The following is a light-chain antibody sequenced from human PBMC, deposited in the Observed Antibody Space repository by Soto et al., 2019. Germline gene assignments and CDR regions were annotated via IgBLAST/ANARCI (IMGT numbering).Light chain of an antibody. J-gene: IGKJ3*01. CDR3: QQYYSTPFT. Sequence: DIVMTQSPDSLAVSLGERATINCKSSQNVLYRSNNNNYLAWYQQKPGQPPKVLIYWASTRESGVPDLFSGSGSRTDFTHPIRSLQAEDVAVYYCQQYYSTPFTFGPGTKVDIK. V-gene: IGKV4-1*01. CDR1: QNVLYRSNNNNY. CDR2: WAS.